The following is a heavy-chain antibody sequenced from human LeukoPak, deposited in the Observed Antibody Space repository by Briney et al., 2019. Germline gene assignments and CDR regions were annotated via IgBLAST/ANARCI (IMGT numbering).Heavy chain of an antibody. CDR2: ISGSGSST. CDR3: AIAVAGYFDY. Sequence: GGSLRLSCAASGFTFSRYAMTWVRQAPGKGLEWVSGISGSGSSTYYADSVKGRFTISRDNSKNTLHLQMNSLRAEDTAVYYCAIAVAGYFDYWGQGTLVTVSS. J-gene: IGHJ4*02. V-gene: IGHV3-23*01. CDR1: GFTFSRYA. D-gene: IGHD6-19*01.